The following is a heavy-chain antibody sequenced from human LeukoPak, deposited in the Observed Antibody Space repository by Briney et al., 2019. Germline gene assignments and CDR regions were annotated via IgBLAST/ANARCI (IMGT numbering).Heavy chain of an antibody. CDR1: GGSFSGYY. V-gene: IGHV4-34*01. D-gene: IGHD3-3*01. J-gene: IGHJ4*02. CDR3: ARLTPVLRFLEWLFLPLDY. CDR2: IYHSGST. Sequence: SETLSLTCAVYGGSFSGYYWSWIRQPPGKGLEWIGSIYHSGSTYYNPSLKSRVTISVDTSKNQFSLKLSSVTAADTAVYYCARLTPVLRFLEWLFLPLDYWGQGTLVTVSS.